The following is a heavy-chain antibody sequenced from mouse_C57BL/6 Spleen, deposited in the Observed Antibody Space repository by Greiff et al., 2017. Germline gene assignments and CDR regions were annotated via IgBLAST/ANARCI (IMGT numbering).Heavy chain of an antibody. CDR3: PAYYYAMDY. CDR1: GYTFTDYE. J-gene: IGHJ4*01. CDR2: LDPETGGT. V-gene: IGHV1-15*01. Sequence: QVQLQQSGAELVRPGASVTLSCKASGYTFTDYEMHWVKQTPVHGLEWIGALDPETGGTAYNQKFKGKAILTADKSSSTAYMELRSLTSEDSAVYYCPAYYYAMDYWGQGTSGTVSS.